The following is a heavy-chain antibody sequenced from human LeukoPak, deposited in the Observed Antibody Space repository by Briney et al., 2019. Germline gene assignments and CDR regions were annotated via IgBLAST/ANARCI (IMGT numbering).Heavy chain of an antibody. CDR3: ARDGTGWSRDY. V-gene: IGHV3-21*01. Sequence: GGSLRLSCAASGFTFRTYEMNWVRQAPGKGLEWVSSISSSGKYIYYADSVKGRFTISRDNAKNSLYLQMDSLRAEDSAVYYCARDGTGWSRDYWGQGTLVTVSS. D-gene: IGHD1/OR15-1a*01. J-gene: IGHJ4*02. CDR2: ISSSGKYI. CDR1: GFTFRTYE.